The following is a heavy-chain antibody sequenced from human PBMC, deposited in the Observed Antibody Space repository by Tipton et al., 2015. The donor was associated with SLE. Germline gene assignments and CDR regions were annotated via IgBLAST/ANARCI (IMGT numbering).Heavy chain of an antibody. D-gene: IGHD4-23*01. CDR3: AKGGGANSGGAFDI. CDR1: GVSLSNTA. CDR2: IWYNGRNK. Sequence: SLRLSCIVSGVSLSNTAMDWVRQAPGKGLEWVAVIWYNGRNKYFADSVRGRFTISRDNSKNTLYLEMNTLTAEDTAMYYCAKGGGANSGGAFDIWGQGTMVTISS. J-gene: IGHJ3*02. V-gene: IGHV3-33*06.